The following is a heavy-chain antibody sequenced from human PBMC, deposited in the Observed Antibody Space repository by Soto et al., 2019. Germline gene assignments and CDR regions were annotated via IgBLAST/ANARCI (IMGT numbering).Heavy chain of an antibody. CDR3: ARESHEILTGPPWVWYFDL. J-gene: IGHJ2*01. D-gene: IGHD3-9*01. CDR2: INDRGSI. V-gene: IGHV4-34*01. Sequence: QVQLQQWGAGPLRPLETLSLPCCVSGGSFSGYYWAWIRQSPGKGLEWIGEINDRGSINYNQSLKSRVSIAVDTSKKHYSLNLRSVTVAGTAVYYCARESHEILTGPPWVWYFDLWGRGTLVTVSS. CDR1: GGSFSGYY.